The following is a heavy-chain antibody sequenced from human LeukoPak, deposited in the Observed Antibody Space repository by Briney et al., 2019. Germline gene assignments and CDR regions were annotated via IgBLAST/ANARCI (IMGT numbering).Heavy chain of an antibody. CDR1: GGTFSSYA. J-gene: IGHJ4*02. CDR3: ARDYGYSGSYFY. D-gene: IGHD1-26*01. CDR2: IIPIFGTA. Sequence: ASVKVSCKASGGTFSSYAISWVRQAPGQGLEWMGGIIPIFGTANYAQKFQGRVTITADESTSTAYMELSSLRSDDTAVYYCARDYGYSGSYFYWGQGTLVTVSS. V-gene: IGHV1-69*13.